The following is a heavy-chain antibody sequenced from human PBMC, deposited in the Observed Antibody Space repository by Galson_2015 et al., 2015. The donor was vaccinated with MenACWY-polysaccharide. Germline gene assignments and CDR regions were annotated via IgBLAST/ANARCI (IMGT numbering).Heavy chain of an antibody. Sequence: SLRLSCAASGFTFDDYAMHWVRQAPGKGLEWVSGINWNSGSVAYADSVKGRFTISRDDAKSSLFLHMSSLRTEDTALYFCVKARGAERSYYALDVWGHGTTVTVS. CDR3: VKARGAERSYYALDV. J-gene: IGHJ6*02. CDR1: GFTFDDYA. D-gene: IGHD2-21*01. CDR2: INWNSGSV. V-gene: IGHV3-9*01.